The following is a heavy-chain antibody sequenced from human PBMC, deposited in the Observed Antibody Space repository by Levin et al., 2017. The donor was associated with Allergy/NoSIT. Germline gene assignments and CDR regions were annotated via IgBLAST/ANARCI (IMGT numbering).Heavy chain of an antibody. Sequence: SETLSLTCTVSGGSISSYYWSWIRQPPGKGLEWIGYIYHSGSTNYNPSLKSRVTISVDTSKNQFSLKLSSVTAADTAVYYCAREAGYSSSWYVDYWGQGTLATVSS. CDR3: AREAGYSSSWYVDY. J-gene: IGHJ4*02. CDR2: IYHSGST. D-gene: IGHD6-13*01. V-gene: IGHV4-59*01. CDR1: GGSISSYY.